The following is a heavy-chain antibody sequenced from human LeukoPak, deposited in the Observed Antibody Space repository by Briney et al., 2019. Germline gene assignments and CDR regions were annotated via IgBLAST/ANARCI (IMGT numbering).Heavy chain of an antibody. CDR2: IKSDGSTT. CDR3: ARESGYRGLAFDI. CDR1: GFTFSTYW. J-gene: IGHJ3*02. D-gene: IGHD6-13*01. Sequence: GGSLRLSCAASGFTFSTYWMHWVRQAPGKGLVWVSRIKSDGSTTNYADSVKGRFTISRDNAKNTLYLQINSLRAEDTAVYYCARESGYRGLAFDIWGQGTMVTVSS. V-gene: IGHV3-74*01.